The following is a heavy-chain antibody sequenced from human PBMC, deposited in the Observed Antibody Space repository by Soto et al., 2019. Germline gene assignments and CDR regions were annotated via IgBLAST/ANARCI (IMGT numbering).Heavy chain of an antibody. CDR3: ARTSYDFWSGYWAYYYMDV. J-gene: IGHJ6*03. D-gene: IGHD3-3*01. V-gene: IGHV4-31*03. CDR2: IYYSGST. Sequence: SETLSLTCTVSGGSISSGGYYWSWIRQHPGKGLEWIGYIYYSGSTYYNPSLKSRVTISVDTSKNQFSLKLSSVTAADTAVYYCARTSYDFWSGYWAYYYMDVWGKGTTVTVSS. CDR1: GGSISSGGYY.